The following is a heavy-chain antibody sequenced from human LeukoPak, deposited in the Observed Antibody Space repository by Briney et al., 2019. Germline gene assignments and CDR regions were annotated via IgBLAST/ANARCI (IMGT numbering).Heavy chain of an antibody. V-gene: IGHV3-15*01. CDR3: TTDREEYYGSGSYYRSTNFDY. CDR2: IKSKTDGGTT. D-gene: IGHD3-10*01. CDR1: GFTFSNAW. Sequence: GGSLRLSCGASGFTFSNAWMSWVRQAPGKGLERVGRIKSKTDGGTTDYAAPVKGRFTISRDDSKNTLYLQMNSLKTEDTAVYYCTTDREEYYGSGSYYRSTNFDYWGQGTLVTVSS. J-gene: IGHJ4*02.